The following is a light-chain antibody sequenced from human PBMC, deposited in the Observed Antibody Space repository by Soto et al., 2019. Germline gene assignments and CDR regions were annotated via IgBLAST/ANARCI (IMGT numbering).Light chain of an antibody. Sequence: ETVLTQSPATLSLSPGERATLSCRASQSVSSSLAWYQQKPGQAPRLLIYDASKRATGIPARFSGSGSGTDFTLTISSLEPEDFVVYYCQQRNNWPPEITFGQGTRLEIK. CDR3: QQRNNWPPEIT. V-gene: IGKV3-11*01. CDR2: DAS. J-gene: IGKJ5*01. CDR1: QSVSSS.